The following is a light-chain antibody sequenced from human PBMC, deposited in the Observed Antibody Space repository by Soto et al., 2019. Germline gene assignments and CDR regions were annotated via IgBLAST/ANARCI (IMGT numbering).Light chain of an antibody. CDR2: WAS. Sequence: DIVMTQSPDSLAVSLGERATINCKSSQGVLYSSNNKNYLAWYQQKPGQPPKLLIYWASTRESGVPDRFSGSGSGTDFTLTISSLQAEDVAVYYCQQYYSTPQITFGQGTRLEIK. J-gene: IGKJ5*01. V-gene: IGKV4-1*01. CDR1: QGVLYSSNNKNY. CDR3: QQYYSTPQIT.